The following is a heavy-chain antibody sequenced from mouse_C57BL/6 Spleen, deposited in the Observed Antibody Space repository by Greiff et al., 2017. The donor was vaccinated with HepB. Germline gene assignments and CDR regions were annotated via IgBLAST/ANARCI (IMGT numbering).Heavy chain of an antibody. CDR2: ISSGSSTI. V-gene: IGHV5-17*01. CDR1: GFTFSDYG. CDR3: ARGYDGYYDYFDY. D-gene: IGHD2-3*01. Sequence: EVMLVESGGGLVKPGGSLKLSCAASGFTFSDYGMHWVRQAPEKGLEWVAYISSGSSTIYYADTVKGRFTISRYNAKNPLFLQMTSRRSEDTAMYYCARGYDGYYDYFDYWGQGTTLTVSS. J-gene: IGHJ2*01.